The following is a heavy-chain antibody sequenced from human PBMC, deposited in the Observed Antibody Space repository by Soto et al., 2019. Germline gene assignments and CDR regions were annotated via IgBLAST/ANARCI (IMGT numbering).Heavy chain of an antibody. J-gene: IGHJ4*02. CDR3: ATGFIVAATTPEFDY. CDR2: VTDSGGKT. D-gene: IGHD1-26*01. V-gene: IGHV3-23*01. CDR1: GFTFTTYA. Sequence: EVQLLESGGGLVQPGGSLRLSCAASGFTFTTYAMSWVRQAPGKGLEWVSGVTDSGGKTYYADSVKGRFTISRDNSKNTLYLQMNSLRAEDTAVYYCATGFIVAATTPEFDYWGQGTLVTVSS.